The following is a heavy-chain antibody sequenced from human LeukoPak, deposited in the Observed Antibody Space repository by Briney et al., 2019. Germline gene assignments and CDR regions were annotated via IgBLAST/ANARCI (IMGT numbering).Heavy chain of an antibody. CDR1: GVTLSTYA. J-gene: IGHJ4*02. V-gene: IGHV3-23*01. CDR2: ITTSDGNT. Sequence: GGSLRLSCAASGVTLSTYAMSWARQAPGKGLEWVSTITTSDGNTYYADSVKGRFTVSRDNSKNTLYLQMNSLRAEDTAVYYCAKDGGLWVSAHWGDSWGRGTLVTVSS. CDR3: AKDGGLWVSAHWGDS. D-gene: IGHD7-27*01.